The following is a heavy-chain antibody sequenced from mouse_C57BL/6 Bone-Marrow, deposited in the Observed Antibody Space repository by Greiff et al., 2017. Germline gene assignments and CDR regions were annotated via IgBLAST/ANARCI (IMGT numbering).Heavy chain of an antibody. V-gene: IGHV1-15*01. J-gene: IGHJ3*01. CDR2: IDPETGGS. CDR1: GYTFTDYE. D-gene: IGHD2-4*01. Sequence: QVQLQQSGAELVRPGASVTLSCKASGYTFTDYEMHWVKQTPVHGLEWIGAIDPETGGSAYNQKFKGKAILTADKSSSTAYMELRSLTSEDSAVYYCTRCYDYGGCWFAYWGQGTLVTVSA. CDR3: TRCYDYGGCWFAY.